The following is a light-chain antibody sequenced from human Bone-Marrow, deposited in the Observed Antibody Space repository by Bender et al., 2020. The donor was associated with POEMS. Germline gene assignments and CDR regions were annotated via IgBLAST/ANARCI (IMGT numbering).Light chain of an antibody. CDR3: CSHGGSSALYV. J-gene: IGLJ1*01. CDR1: NSNIGTNA. V-gene: IGLV1-44*01. Sequence: QSVLTQPPSASGTPGQRVTISCSGSNSNIGTNAVNWYQESPGKAPTLLFYDVNKRPSGVSFQFSGSKSGNTASLTISGLRSEDEADYYCCSHGGSSALYVFGTGTRVIVV. CDR2: DVN.